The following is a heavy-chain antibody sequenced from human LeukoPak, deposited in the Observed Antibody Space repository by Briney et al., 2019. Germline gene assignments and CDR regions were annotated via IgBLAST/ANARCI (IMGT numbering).Heavy chain of an antibody. J-gene: IGHJ4*02. CDR2: MNPSTGDT. Sequence: ASVKVSCKASGYTFTGYDIYWVRHAIGQGLEWMGWMNPSTGDTGYAQKFQGRVTMTRNTSVDTAFMELSGLGSEDTAVYYCTRGSLSGSSRDYWGQGTLVTVSS. CDR1: GYTFTGYD. CDR3: TRGSLSGSSRDY. D-gene: IGHD1-26*01. V-gene: IGHV1-8*01.